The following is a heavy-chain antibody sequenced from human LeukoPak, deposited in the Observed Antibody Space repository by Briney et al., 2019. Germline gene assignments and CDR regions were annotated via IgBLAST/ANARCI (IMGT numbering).Heavy chain of an antibody. CDR2: VSHTGGNT. V-gene: IGHV3-23*01. CDR3: AKDATAADGTYYFDQ. J-gene: IGHJ4*02. CDR1: GFSFSGYA. Sequence: GGSLRLSCAASGFSFSGYAMNWVRQAPGAGLQWVSSVSHTGGNTYYADSVKGRFTISRDNSKNTLYLHMNSLRAEDTAIYYCAKDATAADGTYYFDQWGQGTLVTVSS. D-gene: IGHD6-13*01.